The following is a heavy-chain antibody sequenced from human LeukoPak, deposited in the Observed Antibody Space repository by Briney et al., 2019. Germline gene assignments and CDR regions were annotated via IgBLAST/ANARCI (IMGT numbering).Heavy chain of an antibody. Sequence: GGSLILSCAASGFTFSSYAMSWVRQAPGKGLEWVSAISGSGGSTYYADSVKGRFTISRDNSKNTLYLQMNSLRAEDTAVYYCAKTLDSGSWGYYSDYWGQGTLVTVSS. CDR3: AKTLDSGSWGYYSDY. CDR1: GFTFSSYA. D-gene: IGHD1-26*01. V-gene: IGHV3-23*01. CDR2: ISGSGGST. J-gene: IGHJ4*02.